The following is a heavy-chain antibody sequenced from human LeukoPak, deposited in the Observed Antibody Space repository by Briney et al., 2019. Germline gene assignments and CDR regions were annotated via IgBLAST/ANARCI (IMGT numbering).Heavy chain of an antibody. J-gene: IGHJ3*02. CDR2: ISSSGSTI. CDR1: GFTCSSYE. Sequence: PGGSLRLSCAASGFTCSSYEMNWVRQAPGKGLEWVSYISSSGSTIYYADSVKGRFTISRDNAKNSLYLQMNSLRAEDTAVYYCARMRGSSGSHAFDIWGQGTMVTVSS. CDR3: ARMRGSSGSHAFDI. D-gene: IGHD3-22*01. V-gene: IGHV3-48*03.